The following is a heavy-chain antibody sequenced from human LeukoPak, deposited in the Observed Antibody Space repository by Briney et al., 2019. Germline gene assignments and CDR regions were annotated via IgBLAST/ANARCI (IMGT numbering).Heavy chain of an antibody. Sequence: GGSLRLSCAASGFTFSSYGMHWVRQAPGKGLEWVAVISYDGSNKYYADSVKGRFTISRDNSKNTLYLQMNSLRAEDTAVYYCTKSEGGFGESYYYYGMDVWGQGTTVTVSS. J-gene: IGHJ6*02. D-gene: IGHD3-10*01. CDR3: TKSEGGFGESYYYYGMDV. V-gene: IGHV3-30*18. CDR2: ISYDGSNK. CDR1: GFTFSSYG.